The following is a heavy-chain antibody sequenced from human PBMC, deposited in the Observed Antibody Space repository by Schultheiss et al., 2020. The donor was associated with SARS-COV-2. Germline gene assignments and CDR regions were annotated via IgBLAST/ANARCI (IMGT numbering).Heavy chain of an antibody. CDR3: ARDKLHYYYYYGMDV. Sequence: SETLSLTCAVYGGSFSGYYWSWIRQPPGKGLEWIGEINHSGSTNYNPSLKSRVTISVDTSKNQFSLKLSSVTAADTDVYYCARDKLHYYYYYGMDVWGQGTTVTVSS. CDR2: INHSGST. J-gene: IGHJ6*02. CDR1: GGSFSGYY. D-gene: IGHD6-6*01. V-gene: IGHV4-34*01.